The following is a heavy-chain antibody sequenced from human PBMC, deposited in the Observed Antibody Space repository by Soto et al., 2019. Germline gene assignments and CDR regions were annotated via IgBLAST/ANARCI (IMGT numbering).Heavy chain of an antibody. D-gene: IGHD4-17*01. CDR1: GYTFTSYA. CDR2: INAGNGNT. J-gene: IGHJ5*02. Sequence: ASVKVSFKASGYTFTSYAMHWVRQAPGQRLEWMGWINAGNGNTKYSQKFQGRVTITRDTSASTAYMELSSLRSEDTAVYYCARGPFYGDYVEHWFDPWGQGTLVTVSS. CDR3: ARGPFYGDYVEHWFDP. V-gene: IGHV1-3*01.